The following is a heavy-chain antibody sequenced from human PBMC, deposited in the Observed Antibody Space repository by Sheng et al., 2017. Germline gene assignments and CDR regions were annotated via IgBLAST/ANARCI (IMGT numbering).Heavy chain of an antibody. J-gene: IGHJ6*03. Sequence: QVQLVESGGGVVQPGRSLRLSCAASGFTFSSYAMHWVRQAPGKGLEWVAVISYDGSNKYYADSVKGRFTISRDNSKNTLYLQMNSLRAEDTAVYYCARGIVTGGHYMDVWGQGTTVTVSS. CDR1: GFTFSSYA. V-gene: IGHV3-30*04. CDR2: ISYDGSNK. CDR3: ARGIVTGGHYMDV. D-gene: IGHD1-20*01.